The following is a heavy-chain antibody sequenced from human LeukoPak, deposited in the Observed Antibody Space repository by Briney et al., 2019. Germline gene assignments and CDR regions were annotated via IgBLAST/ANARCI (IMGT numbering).Heavy chain of an antibody. V-gene: IGHV1-18*01. CDR2: ISGNNDNP. CDR3: ARDGTSTDDY. D-gene: IGHD2-2*01. Sequence: ASVKVSCKTSGYTFSNFGINWVRQAPGQGLEWMGWISGNNDNPNYGQKFQGRFTLTTDSSTSTAYMELRKLRFDDTAVYYCARDGTSTDDYWGQGTLVTVSS. CDR1: GYTFSNFG. J-gene: IGHJ4*02.